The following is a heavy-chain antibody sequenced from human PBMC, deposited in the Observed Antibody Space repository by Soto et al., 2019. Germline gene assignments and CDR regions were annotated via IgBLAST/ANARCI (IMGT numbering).Heavy chain of an antibody. Sequence: ASVKVSCKASVYTFTSYGISSVRQAPGQGLEWMGWISAYNGNTSYAQKLQGRVTMTTDTSTSTAYMELRSLRYVDTAVYYCARDCLKTTVARHFDYWGQ. V-gene: IGHV1-18*01. CDR1: VYTFTSYG. CDR3: ARDCLKTTVARHFDY. CDR2: ISAYNGNT. D-gene: IGHD4-17*01. J-gene: IGHJ4*01.